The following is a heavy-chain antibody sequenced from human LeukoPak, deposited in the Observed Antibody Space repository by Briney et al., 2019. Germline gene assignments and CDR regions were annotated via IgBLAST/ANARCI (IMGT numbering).Heavy chain of an antibody. Sequence: SETLSLTCTVSGGSISSGDYYWSWIRQPPGKGLEWIGYIYYSGSTYYNPSLKSRVTISVDTSKNQFSLKLSSVTAADTAVYYCARDHRITGTAGWGQGTLVTVSS. CDR1: GGSISSGDYY. V-gene: IGHV4-30-4*01. CDR3: ARDHRITGTAG. J-gene: IGHJ4*02. D-gene: IGHD1-7*01. CDR2: IYYSGST.